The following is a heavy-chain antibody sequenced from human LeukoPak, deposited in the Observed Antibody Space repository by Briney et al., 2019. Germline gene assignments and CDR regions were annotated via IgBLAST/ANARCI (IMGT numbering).Heavy chain of an antibody. CDR3: AKGLQGHMWLDN. Sequence: GGSLRLSCAASAFTFRSFGMQWVRQAPGKGLEWVAFISSDGGNVYYADSVNGRFSISRDNFKATLYLQMNSLRPEDTAVYYCAKGLQGHMWLDNWGQGTLVIVSS. CDR2: ISSDGGNV. D-gene: IGHD2-15*01. CDR1: AFTFRSFG. V-gene: IGHV3-30*18. J-gene: IGHJ4*02.